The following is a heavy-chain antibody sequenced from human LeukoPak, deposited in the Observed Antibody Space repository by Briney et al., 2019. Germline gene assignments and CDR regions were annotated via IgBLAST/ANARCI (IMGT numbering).Heavy chain of an antibody. J-gene: IGHJ4*02. Sequence: ASVNVSCKFSGYTLTELSMHWVRQAPGKGLEWMGGFDPEDGETIYAQKFQGRVTMTEDTSTDTAYMELSSLRSEDTAVYYCATSCSSTSCYVGGVAFDYWGQGTLVTVSS. CDR3: ATSCSSTSCYVGGVAFDY. CDR2: FDPEDGET. CDR1: GYTLTELS. V-gene: IGHV1-24*01. D-gene: IGHD2-2*01.